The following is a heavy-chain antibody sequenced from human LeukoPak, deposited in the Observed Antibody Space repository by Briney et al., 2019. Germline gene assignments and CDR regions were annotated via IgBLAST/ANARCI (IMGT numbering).Heavy chain of an antibody. Sequence: GGSLRLSCAASGFTFSNYWMHWVRQAPGKGLVWVSRINSDGSSTSYAAYVKGRFTISRDNAKNTLYLQMNSLRAEDTAVYYCARVSSGSYFGYYYYYMDVWGKGTTVTVS. CDR1: GFTFSNYW. D-gene: IGHD1-26*01. J-gene: IGHJ6*03. V-gene: IGHV3-74*01. CDR3: ARVSSGSYFGYYYYYMDV. CDR2: INSDGSST.